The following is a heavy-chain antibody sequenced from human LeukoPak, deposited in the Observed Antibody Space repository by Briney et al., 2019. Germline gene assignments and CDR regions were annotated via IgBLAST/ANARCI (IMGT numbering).Heavy chain of an antibody. V-gene: IGHV1-46*01. J-gene: IGHJ4*02. Sequence: ASVKVSCKASGYIFTGYYLHWVRQAPGQGLEWMGIINPSGGSTNYAQKFQGRVTMTRDTSTSTVYMELSSLRSEDTAVYYCARGSHVRLYDSPNGFDYWGQGTLVTVSS. D-gene: IGHD3-22*01. CDR3: ARGSHVRLYDSPNGFDY. CDR1: GYIFTGYY. CDR2: INPSGGST.